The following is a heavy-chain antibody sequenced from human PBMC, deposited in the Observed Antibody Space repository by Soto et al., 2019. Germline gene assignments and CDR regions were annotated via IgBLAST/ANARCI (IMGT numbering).Heavy chain of an antibody. CDR2: IYSGGST. CDR1: GFTVSSNY. CDR3: ARGDGGGYYYYGMDV. V-gene: IGHV3-53*04. J-gene: IGHJ6*02. D-gene: IGHD2-21*01. Sequence: EVQLVESGGGLVQPGGSLRLSCAASGFTVSSNYMSWVRQAPGKGLEWVSVIYSGGSTYYADSVKGRFTISRHNSKNTLYLQMNSLSAEDTAVYYCARGDGGGYYYYGMDVWGQGTTVTVSS.